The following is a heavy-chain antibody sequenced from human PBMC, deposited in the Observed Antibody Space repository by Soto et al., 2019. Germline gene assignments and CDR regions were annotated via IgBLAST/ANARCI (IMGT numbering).Heavy chain of an antibody. Sequence: QVQLQESGPGLVKPSGTLSLTCAVSSGSISSSNWWSWVRQPPGKGLEWIGEIHPSGSTNYNPSRKRRVTISVDKAKNQISLKLSSVTAADTAVYYCARDGPCCSGGSGYPYWGQGTLVSVSS. CDR3: ARDGPCCSGGSGYPY. CDR1: SGSISSSNW. V-gene: IGHV4-4*02. D-gene: IGHD2-15*01. J-gene: IGHJ4*02. CDR2: IHPSGST.